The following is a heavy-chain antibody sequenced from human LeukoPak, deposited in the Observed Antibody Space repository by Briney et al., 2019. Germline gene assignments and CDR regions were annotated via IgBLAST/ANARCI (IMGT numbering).Heavy chain of an antibody. J-gene: IGHJ4*02. CDR2: IYYSGST. V-gene: IGHV4-59*01. Sequence: SETLSLTCTVSGGSISSYYWSWIRQPPGKGLEWIGYIYYSGSTNCNPSLKSRVTISVDTSKNQFSLKLSSVTAADAAVYYCARGAYSSEDWGQGTLVTVSS. CDR3: ARGAYSSED. CDR1: GGSISSYY. D-gene: IGHD6-19*01.